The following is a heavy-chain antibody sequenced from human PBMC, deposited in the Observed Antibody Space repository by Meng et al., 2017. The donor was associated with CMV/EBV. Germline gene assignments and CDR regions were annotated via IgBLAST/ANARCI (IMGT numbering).Heavy chain of an antibody. D-gene: IGHD6-13*01. CDR2: FSSGSNYI. J-gene: IGHJ4*02. V-gene: IGHV3-21*01. CDR1: GFTFSTHP. Sequence: SGFTFSTHPMIWVRQVPGKGLEWVSSFSSGSNYIYYIDSVKGRFTISRDNAKNSLFLQMDSLRAEDTAVYYCARVPVAGAGKADYWGQGTLVTVSS. CDR3: ARVPVAGAGKADY.